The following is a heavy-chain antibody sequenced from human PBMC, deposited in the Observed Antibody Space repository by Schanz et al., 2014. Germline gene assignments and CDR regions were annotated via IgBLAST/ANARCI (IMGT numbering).Heavy chain of an antibody. CDR2: ISGTGTKT. Sequence: DVQLVESGGGLAQPGGSLRLSCVASGFMFTKYAMNWVRQAPGTRVEGVSGISGTGTKTYYADSVKSRFTISRDNSKTTVFPQMISLRADDTALYYCAKDIGGAVAAPVYDSWGQGTLVTVSS. CDR1: GFMFTKYA. D-gene: IGHD2-15*01. CDR3: AKDIGGAVAAPVYDS. V-gene: IGHV3-23*04. J-gene: IGHJ4*02.